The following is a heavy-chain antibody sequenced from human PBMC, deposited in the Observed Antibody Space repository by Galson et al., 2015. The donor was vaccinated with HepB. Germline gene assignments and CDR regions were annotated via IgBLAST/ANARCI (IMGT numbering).Heavy chain of an antibody. D-gene: IGHD3-3*01. Sequence: SVKVSCKASGYTFTSYYMHWVRQAPGQGLEWMGVINPSGGSTSYAQKFQGRVTMTSDTSTTTVYMELSSLTSEDTAVHYCARGGFLEWFEYGLDVWGQGTTVTVSS. CDR2: INPSGGST. J-gene: IGHJ6*02. CDR1: GYTFTSYY. CDR3: ARGGFLEWFEYGLDV. V-gene: IGHV1-46*01.